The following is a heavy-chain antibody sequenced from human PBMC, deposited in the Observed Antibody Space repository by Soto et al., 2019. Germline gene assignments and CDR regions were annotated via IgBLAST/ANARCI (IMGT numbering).Heavy chain of an antibody. CDR1: GFTFDDYA. V-gene: IGHV3-9*01. CDR2: ISWGSGSI. Sequence: PGGSLRLSCAASGFTFDDYAMHWVRQAPGKGLEWVSGISWGSGSIDYADSVKGRFVISTDNSKNTLYLQMNSLRAEDTAIYSCAKATVGVVHSLDFDYWGQMSLMTVSS. D-gene: IGHD3-3*01. J-gene: IGHJ4*02. CDR3: AKATVGVVHSLDFDY.